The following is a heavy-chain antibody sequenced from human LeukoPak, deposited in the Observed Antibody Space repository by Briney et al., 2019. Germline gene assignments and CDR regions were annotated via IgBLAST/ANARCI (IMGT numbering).Heavy chain of an antibody. CDR2: INTNTGNP. J-gene: IGHJ4*02. CDR1: GYTFTTYA. Sequence: GASVKVSCKASGYTFTTYAINWVRQAPGQGLEWMGWINTNTGNPTYAQGFTGRFVFSLDTSVSTAYLQISGLTAEDTAVYYCARAELPCSGSSCFSYWGQGTLVTVSS. D-gene: IGHD2-15*01. CDR3: ARAELPCSGSSCFSY. V-gene: IGHV7-4-1*02.